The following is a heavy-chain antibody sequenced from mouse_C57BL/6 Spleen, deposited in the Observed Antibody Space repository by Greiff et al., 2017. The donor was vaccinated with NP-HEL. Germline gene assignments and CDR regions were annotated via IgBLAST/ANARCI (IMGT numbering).Heavy chain of an antibody. CDR1: GYTFTSYW. D-gene: IGHD2-5*01. Sequence: QVQLQQPGAELVKPGASVKMSCKASGYTFTSYWITWVKQRPGQGLEWIGDIYPGSGSTNYNEKFKSKATLTVDTSSSTAYMQLSSLTSKDSAVYYCARSWYSNYAMDYWGQGTSVTVSS. CDR3: ARSWYSNYAMDY. CDR2: IYPGSGST. J-gene: IGHJ4*01. V-gene: IGHV1-55*01.